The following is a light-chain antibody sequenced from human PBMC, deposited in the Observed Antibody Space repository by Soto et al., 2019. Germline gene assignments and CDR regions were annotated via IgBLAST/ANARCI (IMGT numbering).Light chain of an antibody. CDR1: SSNIGAGYD. V-gene: IGLV1-40*01. CDR2: GNS. Sequence: QSVLTQPPSMSGAPGQRVTISCTGSSSNIGAGYDVHWYQQLPGTAPKLLIYGNSNRPSGVPDRFSGSKSGTSASLAITGLQAEDEADYYCQSYDSSLSVVVFGGGTKVTVL. CDR3: QSYDSSLSVVV. J-gene: IGLJ2*01.